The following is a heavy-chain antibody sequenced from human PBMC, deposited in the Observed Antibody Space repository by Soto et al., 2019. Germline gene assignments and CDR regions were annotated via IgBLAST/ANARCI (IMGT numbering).Heavy chain of an antibody. CDR1: GFTFSSYA. CDR3: AKAMGQLVDGDDAFDI. Sequence: GGSLRLSCAASGFTFSSYAMSWVRQAPGKGLEWVSAISGSGGSTYYADSVKGRFTISRDNSKNTLYLQMNSLRAEDTAVYYCAKAMGQLVDGDDAFDIWGQGTMVTVSS. CDR2: ISGSGGST. J-gene: IGHJ3*02. D-gene: IGHD6-13*01. V-gene: IGHV3-23*01.